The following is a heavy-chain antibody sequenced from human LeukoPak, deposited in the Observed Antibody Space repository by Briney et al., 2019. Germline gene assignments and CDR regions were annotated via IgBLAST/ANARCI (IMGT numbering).Heavy chain of an antibody. D-gene: IGHD5-12*01. CDR3: ARGLEWLRYFDY. J-gene: IGHJ4*02. CDR2: INHSGST. CDR1: GGSFSGYY. Sequence: NPSETLSPTCAVYGGSFSGYYWSWIRQPPGKGLEWIGEINHSGSTNYNPSLKSRVTISVDTSKNQFSLKLSSVTAADTAVYYCARGLEWLRYFDYWGQGTLVTVSS. V-gene: IGHV4-34*01.